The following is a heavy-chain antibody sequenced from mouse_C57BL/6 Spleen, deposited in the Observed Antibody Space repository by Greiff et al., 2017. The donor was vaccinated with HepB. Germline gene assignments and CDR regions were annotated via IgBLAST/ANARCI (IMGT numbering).Heavy chain of an antibody. Sequence: EVHLVESGPELVKPGDSVKISCKASGYSFTGYFMNWVMQSHGKSLEWIGRINPYNGDTFYNQKFKGKATLTVDKSSSTAHMELRSLTSEDSAVYYCARCGYAEGDAMDYWGQGTPVTVSS. J-gene: IGHJ4*01. CDR3: ARCGYAEGDAMDY. V-gene: IGHV1-20*01. CDR1: GYSFTGYF. D-gene: IGHD2-2*01. CDR2: INPYNGDT.